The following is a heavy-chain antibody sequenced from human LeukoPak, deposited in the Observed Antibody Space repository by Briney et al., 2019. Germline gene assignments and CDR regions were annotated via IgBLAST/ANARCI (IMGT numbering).Heavy chain of an antibody. CDR3: ARDRAIFGVVYNWFDP. J-gene: IGHJ5*02. Sequence: ASVKVSCKASGGTFSSYAISWVRQAPGQGLEWMGRIIPIFGTANYAQKLQGRVTMTTDTSTSTAYMELRSLRSDDTAVYYCARDRAIFGVVYNWFDPWGQGTLVTVSS. V-gene: IGHV1-69*05. CDR2: IIPIFGTA. CDR1: GGTFSSYA. D-gene: IGHD3-3*01.